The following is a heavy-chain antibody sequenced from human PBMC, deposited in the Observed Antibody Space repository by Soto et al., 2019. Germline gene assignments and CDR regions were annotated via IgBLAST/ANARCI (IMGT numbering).Heavy chain of an antibody. D-gene: IGHD4-4*01. CDR2: INYSGST. V-gene: IGHV4-59*12. CDR3: ARGLQYPYYFDY. Sequence: PSETLSLTCTASGCTISTYHWSWIRQPPGKGLEWIGYINYSGSTNYNPSLRSRVTISVDTSNNPLYLQLTSGTAADTAVHYCARGLQYPYYFDYWGQGTLVTVSS. J-gene: IGHJ4*02. CDR1: GCTISTYH.